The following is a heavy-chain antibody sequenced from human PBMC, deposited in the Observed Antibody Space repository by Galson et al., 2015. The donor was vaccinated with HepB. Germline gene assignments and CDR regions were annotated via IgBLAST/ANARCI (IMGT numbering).Heavy chain of an antibody. CDR3: ARARIAVAGFDY. D-gene: IGHD6-19*01. J-gene: IGHJ4*02. CDR1: GFTFSTYW. CDR2: INSDGSST. Sequence: SLRLSCAASGFTFSTYWMHWVRQAPGKGLVWVSRINSDGSSTTYADSVKGRFTISRDNAKNTLYLQMNSLRAEDTAEYYCARARIAVAGFDYWGQGTLVTVSS. V-gene: IGHV3-74*01.